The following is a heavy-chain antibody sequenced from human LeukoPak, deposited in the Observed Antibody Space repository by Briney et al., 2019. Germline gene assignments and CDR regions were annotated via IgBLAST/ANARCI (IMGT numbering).Heavy chain of an antibody. CDR1: GYTFTTYP. CDR2: IDTNTGSP. Sequence: ASVKVSCKASGYTFTTYPINWVRQAPGQGLEWMGWIDTNTGSPTYAQGLTGRFVFSLDTSVSTAYLQISSLKAEDTAVYYCAIHPSDSSGYFSYWGQGALVTVSS. V-gene: IGHV7-4-1*02. CDR3: AIHPSDSSGYFSY. J-gene: IGHJ4*02. D-gene: IGHD3-22*01.